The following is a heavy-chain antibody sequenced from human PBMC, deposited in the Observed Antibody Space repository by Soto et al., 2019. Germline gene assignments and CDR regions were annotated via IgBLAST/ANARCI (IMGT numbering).Heavy chain of an antibody. D-gene: IGHD4-4*01. CDR3: AKEGDYSNYSYDDYCMDV. CDR2: ISGSGGST. J-gene: IGHJ6*03. V-gene: IGHV3-23*01. Sequence: EVQLLESGGGLVQPGGSLRLSCAASGFTFSSYAMTWVRQAPGKGLEWVSAISGSGGSTYYADSVKGRFTISRDNSKNTLYLQMNSLRAEDTAVYYCAKEGDYSNYSYDDYCMDVWVKGTTVTVSS. CDR1: GFTFSSYA.